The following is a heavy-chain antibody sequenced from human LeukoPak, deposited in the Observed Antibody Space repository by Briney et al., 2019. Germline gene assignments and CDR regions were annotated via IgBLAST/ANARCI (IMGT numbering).Heavy chain of an antibody. CDR1: GFTFSNYW. CDR2: IKQDGSEK. CDR3: AREVRVWFGEFGAFDI. D-gene: IGHD3-10*01. J-gene: IGHJ3*02. Sequence: PGGSLRLSCAASGFTFSNYWMSWVRQAPGKGLEWVANIKQDGSEKYYVDSVKGRFTISRDNAKNSLYLQMNSLRAEDTAVYYCAREVRVWFGEFGAFDIWGQGTMVTVSS. V-gene: IGHV3-7*01.